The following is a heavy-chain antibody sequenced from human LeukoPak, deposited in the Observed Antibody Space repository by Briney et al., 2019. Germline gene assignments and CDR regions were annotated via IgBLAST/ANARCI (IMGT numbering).Heavy chain of an antibody. CDR2: MYYSGST. CDR1: GGSFSSRDYY. D-gene: IGHD6-13*01. J-gene: IGHJ2*01. CDR3: ARHPGITDVGYFDL. V-gene: IGHV4-39*01. Sequence: PSETLSLTCTVSGGSFSSRDYYWGWIRQPPGKGLEWIGTMYYSGSTYYNPSLKSRITISVDTSKSQFSLKLSSVTAADTAVYYCARHPGITDVGYFDLWGRGTLVTVSS.